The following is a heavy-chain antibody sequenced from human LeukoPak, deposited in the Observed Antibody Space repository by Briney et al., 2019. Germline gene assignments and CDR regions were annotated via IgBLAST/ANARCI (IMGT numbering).Heavy chain of an antibody. CDR2: IYYSGST. D-gene: IGHD2-2*01. J-gene: IGHJ3*02. CDR1: GGSISSGDYY. V-gene: IGHV4-30-4*08. CDR3: VRFAFVWRQLVRLNDDAFDI. Sequence: SQTLSLTCTVSGGSISSGDYYWSWIRQPPGKGLEWIGYIYYSGSTYYNPSLKSRVTISVDTSKNQFSLKLSSVTAADTAVYYCVRFAFVWRQLVRLNDDAFDIWGQGRMVTVSS.